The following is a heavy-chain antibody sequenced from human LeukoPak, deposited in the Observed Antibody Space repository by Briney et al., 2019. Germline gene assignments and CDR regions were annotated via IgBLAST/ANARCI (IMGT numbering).Heavy chain of an antibody. Sequence: GSLRLSCAASGFTFSSYGMSWVRQAPGKGLEWIGEINHSGSTNYKPSLKSRVTISVDTPKNQFSLKLSSVTAADTAVYYCARTFRAYYYDPRFDPWGQGTLVTVSS. D-gene: IGHD3-22*01. J-gene: IGHJ5*02. CDR1: GFTFSSYG. CDR3: ARTFRAYYYDPRFDP. V-gene: IGHV4-34*01. CDR2: INHSGST.